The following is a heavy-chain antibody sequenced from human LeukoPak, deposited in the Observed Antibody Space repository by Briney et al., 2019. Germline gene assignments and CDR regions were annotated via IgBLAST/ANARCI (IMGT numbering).Heavy chain of an antibody. CDR3: ARDPVPFYSSTFKDYYLQYGLDV. V-gene: IGHV1-2*02. CDR1: GYIYTGHY. Sequence: ASVKVSCRSCGYIYTGHYIHWVRRPPAQGLVWMGWINPNNGGTSYTQKFQDRLSFTRDTSIRRPYMEESRLSADDTPVYYCARDPVPFYSSTFKDYYLQYGLDVWGQGTTVTVSS. D-gene: IGHD6-13*01. CDR2: INPNNGGT. J-gene: IGHJ6*02.